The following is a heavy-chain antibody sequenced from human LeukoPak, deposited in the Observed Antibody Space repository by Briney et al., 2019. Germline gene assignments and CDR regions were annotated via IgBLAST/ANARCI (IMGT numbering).Heavy chain of an antibody. J-gene: IGHJ4*02. CDR1: GFTFSSYG. Sequence: GGAPRLSCAASGFTFSSYGMHWVRQAPGKGLEWVAVISYDGSNKYYADSVKGRFTISRDNSKNTLYLQMNSLRAEDTAVYYCAKAPYSSSLYFDYWGQGTLVTVSS. CDR2: ISYDGSNK. CDR3: AKAPYSSSLYFDY. V-gene: IGHV3-30*18. D-gene: IGHD6-6*01.